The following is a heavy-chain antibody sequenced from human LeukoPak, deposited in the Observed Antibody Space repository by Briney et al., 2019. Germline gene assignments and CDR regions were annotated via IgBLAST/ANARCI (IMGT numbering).Heavy chain of an antibody. CDR1: GFTFSTYW. CDR3: ARPETQYSSGLDGFDI. D-gene: IGHD6-19*01. J-gene: IGHJ3*02. V-gene: IGHV3-74*01. CDR2: INSDGSRT. Sequence: GGSLRLSCAASGFTFSTYWMHWVRQAPGKGLVWVSRINSDGSRTTYADSVKGRFTISRDNAKNTLYLQMNSLKTEDTAVYYCARPETQYSSGLDGFDIWGQGTMVTVSS.